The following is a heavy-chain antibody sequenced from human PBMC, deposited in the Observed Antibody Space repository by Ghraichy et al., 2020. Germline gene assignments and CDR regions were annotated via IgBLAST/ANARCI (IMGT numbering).Heavy chain of an antibody. CDR1: GGTFSSYA. Sequence: SVKVSCKASGGTFSSYAISWVRQAPGQGLEWMGGIIPIFGTANYAQKFQGRVTITADESTSTAYMELSSLRSEDTAVYYCANLPGQLVRPFVDYWGQGTLVTVSS. CDR2: IIPIFGTA. CDR3: ANLPGQLVRPFVDY. V-gene: IGHV1-69*13. J-gene: IGHJ4*02. D-gene: IGHD6-6*01.